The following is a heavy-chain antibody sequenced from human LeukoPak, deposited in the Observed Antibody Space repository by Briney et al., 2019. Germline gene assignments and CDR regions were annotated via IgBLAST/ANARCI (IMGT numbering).Heavy chain of an antibody. CDR3: ARALVGDTD. D-gene: IGHD1-26*01. CDR2: INPAGSAT. V-gene: IGHV3-7*05. J-gene: IGHJ4*02. Sequence: GGSLRLSCAASGFTFGTYWMTWVRQAPGKGLEWVANINPAGSATYHVDSVKGRFTISRDNAKNSLYLQMVSLRAEDTAVYYCARALVGDTDWGQGALVTVSS. CDR1: GFTFGTYW.